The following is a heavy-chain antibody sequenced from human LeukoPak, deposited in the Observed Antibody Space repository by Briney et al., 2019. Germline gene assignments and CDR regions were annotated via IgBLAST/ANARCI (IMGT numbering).Heavy chain of an antibody. CDR1: GYSISSGYY. Sequence: PSETLSLTCTVSGYSISSGYYWGWIRQPPGKGLEWIGSIYHSGSTYYNPSLKSRVTISVDTSKNQFSMKLSSVTAADTAVYYCARYSSRSSITMVRGVISTFDYWGQGTLVTVSS. J-gene: IGHJ4*02. D-gene: IGHD3-10*01. CDR3: ARYSSRSSITMVRGVISTFDY. CDR2: IYHSGST. V-gene: IGHV4-38-2*02.